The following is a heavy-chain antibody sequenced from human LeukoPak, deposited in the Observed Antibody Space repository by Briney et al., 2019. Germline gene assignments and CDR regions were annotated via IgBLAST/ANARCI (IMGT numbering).Heavy chain of an antibody. D-gene: IGHD6-19*01. V-gene: IGHV3-21*01. CDR2: ISSSSSYI. CDR3: ARDVVAGTYYYYGMDV. Sequence: GGSLRLSCAASGFTFSSYSMNWVRQAPGEGLEWVSSISSSSSYIYYADSVKGRFTISRDNAKNSLYLQMNSLRAEDTAVYYCARDVVAGTYYYYGMDVWGKGTTVTVSS. J-gene: IGHJ6*04. CDR1: GFTFSSYS.